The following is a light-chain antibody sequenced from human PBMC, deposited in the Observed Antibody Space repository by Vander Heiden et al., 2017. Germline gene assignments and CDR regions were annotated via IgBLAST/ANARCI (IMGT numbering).Light chain of an antibody. J-gene: IGKJ1*01. Sequence: EIVMTQSPATLSVSPGERATLSCRASQSVSSNLAWYQQKPGQAPRLLIYGASTRATGIPARLSGSGYGKEFTLTISSRQSEDFAVYYCQQYNNWAPRTFGQGTKVEIK. CDR2: GAS. CDR3: QQYNNWAPRT. CDR1: QSVSSN. V-gene: IGKV3-15*01.